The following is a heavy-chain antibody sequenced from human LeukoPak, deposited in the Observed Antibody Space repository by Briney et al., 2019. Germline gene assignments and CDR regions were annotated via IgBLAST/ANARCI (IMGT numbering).Heavy chain of an antibody. Sequence: PSETLSLTCIVSGGSTSSYYWTWMRQPPGKGLEWIGYIYYSGSTNYNPSLKSRVTISVDTSKNQFSLNLSSVTAADTAVYYCARVGDNYDRSGYYFDYWGQGTLVTVSS. D-gene: IGHD3-22*01. CDR3: ARVGDNYDRSGYYFDY. CDR2: IYYSGST. CDR1: GGSTSSYY. V-gene: IGHV4-59*01. J-gene: IGHJ4*02.